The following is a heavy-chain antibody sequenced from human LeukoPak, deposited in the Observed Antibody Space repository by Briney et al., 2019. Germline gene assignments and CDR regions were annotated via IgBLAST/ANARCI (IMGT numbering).Heavy chain of an antibody. CDR3: AREYYDFWSGTYYYFMDV. D-gene: IGHD3-3*01. CDR2: IYTSGST. Sequence: SETLSLTCTVSGGSISSYYWSWIRQPAGKGLEWIGRIYTSGSTNYNPSLKSRVTMSVDTSKNQFSLKLSSVTAADTAVYYCAREYYDFWSGTYYYFMDVWGKGTTVTVSS. V-gene: IGHV4-4*07. J-gene: IGHJ6*03. CDR1: GGSISSYY.